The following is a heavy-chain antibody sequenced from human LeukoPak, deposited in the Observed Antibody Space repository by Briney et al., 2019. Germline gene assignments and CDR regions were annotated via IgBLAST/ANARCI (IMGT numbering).Heavy chain of an antibody. V-gene: IGHV3-33*01. D-gene: IGHD6-13*01. J-gene: IGHJ4*02. CDR2: IWYDGSNK. CDR3: ARERAAAGMGY. Sequence: GRSLRLSCAASGFTFSSYGMHWVRQAPGKGREWVAVIWYDGSNKYYADSVKGRFTISRDNSKNTLYLQMNSLRAEDTAVYYCARERAAAGMGYWGQGTLVTVSS. CDR1: GFTFSSYG.